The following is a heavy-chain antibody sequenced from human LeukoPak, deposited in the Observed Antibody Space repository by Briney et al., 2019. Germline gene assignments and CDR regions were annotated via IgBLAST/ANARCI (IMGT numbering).Heavy chain of an antibody. J-gene: IGHJ6*02. CDR1: GFTFSSYG. V-gene: IGHV3-23*01. Sequence: GGSLRLSCAASGFTFSSYGMHWVRQAPGKGLEWVSAISGSGGSTYYADSVKGRFTISRDNSKNTLYLQMNSLRAEDTAVYYCASRGNFDYYYYGMDVWGQGTTVTVSS. CDR3: ASRGNFDYYYYGMDV. CDR2: ISGSGGST. D-gene: IGHD4-23*01.